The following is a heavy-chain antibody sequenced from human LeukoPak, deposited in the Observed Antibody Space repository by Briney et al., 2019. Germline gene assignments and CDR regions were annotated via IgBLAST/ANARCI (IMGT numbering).Heavy chain of an antibody. D-gene: IGHD6-6*01. CDR1: GFTFSSYS. V-gene: IGHV3-21*01. CDR3: ASNFGRQLETDY. J-gene: IGHJ4*02. Sequence: EPGGSLRLSCAASGFTFSSYSMNWVRQAPGKGLEWVSSISSSSSYIYYADSVKGRFTISRDNAKNSLYLQMNSLRAEDTAVYYCASNFGRQLETDYWGQGTLVTVSS. CDR2: ISSSSSYI.